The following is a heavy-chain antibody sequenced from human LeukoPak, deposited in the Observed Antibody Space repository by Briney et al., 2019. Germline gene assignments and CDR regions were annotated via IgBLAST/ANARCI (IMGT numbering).Heavy chain of an antibody. V-gene: IGHV5-51*01. CDR3: ARHLADGSGVLFDI. CDR2: IYPSDSET. CDR1: GYSFTNYW. J-gene: IGHJ3*02. Sequence: GESLKISCKGSGYSFTNYWIGWVRQMPGKGLEWVGIIYPSDSETRYSPSFQSQVTISADKSISTAYLQWSSLKASDTAMYYCARHLADGSGVLFDIWGQGTMVTVSS. D-gene: IGHD3-10*01.